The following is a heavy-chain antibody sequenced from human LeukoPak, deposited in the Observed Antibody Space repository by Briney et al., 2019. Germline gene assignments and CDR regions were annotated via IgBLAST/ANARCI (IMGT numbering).Heavy chain of an antibody. CDR1: GFTFSSYG. D-gene: IGHD3-3*01. Sequence: GGSLRLSCAASGFTFSSYGMHWVRQAPGKGLEWVAFIRYDGSNKYYADSVKGRFTISRDNSKNTLYLQMNSLRAEDTAVYYCAKDRAGDFWSGYPNWFDPWGQGTLVTVSS. CDR3: AKDRAGDFWSGYPNWFDP. J-gene: IGHJ5*02. CDR2: IRYDGSNK. V-gene: IGHV3-30*02.